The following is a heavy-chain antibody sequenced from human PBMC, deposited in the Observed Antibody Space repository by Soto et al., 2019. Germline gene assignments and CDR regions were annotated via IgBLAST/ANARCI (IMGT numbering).Heavy chain of an antibody. CDR1: GFTLSGHG. Sequence: QVQLVASGGGVVQPGRSLSLSCAASGFTLSGHGLHWVRQAPGKGLEWVAVVTHDGTERQYPDSVKGRFTITRDISKNTFYLQMNSLRVDDTAMYYCAREKNSGYYRTVDYWGQGTLVTVSS. D-gene: IGHD3-10*01. J-gene: IGHJ4*02. V-gene: IGHV3-30*03. CDR3: AREKNSGYYRTVDY. CDR2: VTHDGTER.